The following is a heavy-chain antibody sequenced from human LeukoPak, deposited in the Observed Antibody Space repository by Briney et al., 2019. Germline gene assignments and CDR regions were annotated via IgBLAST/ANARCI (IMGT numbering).Heavy chain of an antibody. CDR1: GGTFSSYA. Sequence: GASVKVSCKASGGTFSSYAISWVRQAPGQGLEWMGRIIPILGIANYAQKFQGRVTITADKSTSTAYMELSSLRAEDTAVYYCARDKAPIAVAGNFDYWGQGTLVTVSS. V-gene: IGHV1-69*04. CDR2: IIPILGIA. J-gene: IGHJ4*02. D-gene: IGHD6-19*01. CDR3: ARDKAPIAVAGNFDY.